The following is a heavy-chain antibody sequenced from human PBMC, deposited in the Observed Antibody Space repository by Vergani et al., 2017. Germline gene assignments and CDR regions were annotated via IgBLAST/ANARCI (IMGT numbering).Heavy chain of an antibody. CDR3: ARDLSYGHEGSCAL. V-gene: IGHV3-30*02. D-gene: IGHD2-15*01. J-gene: IGHJ4*02. CDR2: VLFDGSNE. CDR1: GFTFNRYG. Sequence: QVQLVQSGGGVVQPGGSLRLSCVASGFTFNRYGMQWVRQAPGKGVEWVAYVLFDGSNEYYADSVKGRFIVSRDNSNDALYLQLNSLRTDDTAVYYCARDLSYGHEGSCALWGQGSVVTVSS.